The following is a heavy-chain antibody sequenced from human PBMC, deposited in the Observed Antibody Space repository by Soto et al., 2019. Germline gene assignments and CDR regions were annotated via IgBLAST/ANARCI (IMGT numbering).Heavy chain of an antibody. V-gene: IGHV3-23*01. D-gene: IGHD5-12*01. Sequence: EVQLLESGGGLVQPGGSLRLSCAASGFTFSSYAMSWVRQAPGKGLEWVSAISGSGGSTYYADSVKGRFTISRDNSKNTLYLQMNSLRAEDTAVYYCAKEMLREDIVAIHFGGGTSYWGQGTLVTVSS. CDR2: ISGSGGST. CDR1: GFTFSSYA. CDR3: AKEMLREDIVAIHFGGGTSY. J-gene: IGHJ4*02.